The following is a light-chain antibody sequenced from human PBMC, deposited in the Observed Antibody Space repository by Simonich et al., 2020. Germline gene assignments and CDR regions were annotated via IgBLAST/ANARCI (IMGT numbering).Light chain of an antibody. CDR2: WAS. V-gene: IGKV4-1*01. J-gene: IGKJ1*01. CDR1: QSFLYSSNNKNY. Sequence: DIVMTQSPDSLAVSLGERATINCKSSQSFLYSSNNKNYLAWYHQKPGQPPKLLIYWASTRESGVPDRFSGSGSGTDFTLTISSLQAEDVAVYYCQQYYSTPWTFGQGPKVEIK. CDR3: QQYYSTPWT.